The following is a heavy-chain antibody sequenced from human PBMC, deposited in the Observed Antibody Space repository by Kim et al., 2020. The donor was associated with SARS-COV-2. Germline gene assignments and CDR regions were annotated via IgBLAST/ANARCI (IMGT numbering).Heavy chain of an antibody. Sequence: SQTLSLTCAISGDSVSSNSAAWNWIRQSPSRGLEWLGRTYYRSEWYNDYAVSVRSRIIINPDTSENHFSLQLKSVTPEDTAMYYCVRSIPSTGRFDYWGQGSLVTVSA. CDR2: TYYRSEWYN. V-gene: IGHV6-1*01. D-gene: IGHD1-1*01. CDR1: GDSVSSNSAA. J-gene: IGHJ4*02. CDR3: VRSIPSTGRFDY.